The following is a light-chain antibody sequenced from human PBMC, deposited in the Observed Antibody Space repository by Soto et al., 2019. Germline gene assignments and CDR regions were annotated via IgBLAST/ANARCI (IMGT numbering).Light chain of an antibody. Sequence: DIQMTQSPSTLSASVGDRVTITCRASQSISGWLAWYQQKPGKAPKLLIYDASNLESGVPSRFSGSGSGTEFTLTISSLQPDDFATYYCQQYNSYPITFGQGTRLEI. J-gene: IGKJ5*01. V-gene: IGKV1-5*01. CDR1: QSISGW. CDR2: DAS. CDR3: QQYNSYPIT.